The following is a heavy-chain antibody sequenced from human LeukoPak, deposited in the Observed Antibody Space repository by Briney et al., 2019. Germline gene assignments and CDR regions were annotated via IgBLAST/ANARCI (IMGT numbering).Heavy chain of an antibody. J-gene: IGHJ5*02. V-gene: IGHV4-61*02. CDR3: ARDREAPYDFWSGYLGGGNWFDP. CDR1: GGSISSGSYY. Sequence: PSQTLSLTCTVSGGSISSGSYYWSWIRQPAGKGLEWIGRIYTSGSTNYNPSLMSRVTISVDTPKNQFSLKLSSVTAADTAVYYCARDREAPYDFWSGYLGGGNWFDPWGQGTLVTVSS. D-gene: IGHD3-3*01. CDR2: IYTSGST.